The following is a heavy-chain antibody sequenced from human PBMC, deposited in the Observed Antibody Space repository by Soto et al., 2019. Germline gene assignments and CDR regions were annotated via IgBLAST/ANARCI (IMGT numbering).Heavy chain of an antibody. CDR2: IYYSGST. CDR3: ARHRVGATPHDAFDI. Sequence: QLQLQESGPGLVKPSETLSLTCTVSGGSISSSSYYWGWIRQPPGKGLEWIGSIYYSGSTYYNPSLKSRVTISVDTSKNQFSLKLSSVTAADTAVYYCARHRVGATPHDAFDIWGQGTMVTVSS. D-gene: IGHD1-26*01. V-gene: IGHV4-39*01. CDR1: GGSISSSSYY. J-gene: IGHJ3*02.